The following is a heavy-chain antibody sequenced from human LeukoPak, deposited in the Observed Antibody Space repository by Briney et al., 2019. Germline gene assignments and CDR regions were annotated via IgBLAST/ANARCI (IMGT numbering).Heavy chain of an antibody. V-gene: IGHV4-4*07. Sequence: SETLSLTCTVSGGSISSYYWSWVRQPAGKGLEWIGRIYTSGSTNYNPSLKSRVTMSVDTSKNQFSLKLSSVTAADTAVYYCARVNPNKIWSGYYLDYWGQGTLVTVSS. CDR3: ARVNPNKIWSGYYLDY. CDR1: GGSISSYY. CDR2: IYTSGST. J-gene: IGHJ4*02. D-gene: IGHD3-3*01.